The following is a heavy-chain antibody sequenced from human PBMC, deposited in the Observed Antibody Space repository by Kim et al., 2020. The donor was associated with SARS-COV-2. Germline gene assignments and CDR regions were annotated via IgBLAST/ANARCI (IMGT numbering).Heavy chain of an antibody. J-gene: IGHJ4*01. D-gene: IGHD1-26*01. Sequence: YYADSMKGRFSISRDAAKNEVYLQRSSLRVEETAVYYCASDGRVPGLFDYWGHGTLVTVSS. CDR3: ASDGRVPGLFDY. V-gene: IGHV3-48*03.